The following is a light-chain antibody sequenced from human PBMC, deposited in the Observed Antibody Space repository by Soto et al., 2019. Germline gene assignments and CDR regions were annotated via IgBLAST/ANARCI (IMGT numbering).Light chain of an antibody. CDR2: GAS. CDR3: QRYNNWPLT. J-gene: IGKJ4*01. V-gene: IGKV3-15*01. CDR1: QSVSSK. Sequence: EIVMTQSPGALSVSLGERATLSCRASQSVSSKLAWFQQKPGQPPRLLIHGASTRATGVPARFSGSGSGTEFTLTISSLQSEDFAVYYCQRYNNWPLTFGGGTKVESK.